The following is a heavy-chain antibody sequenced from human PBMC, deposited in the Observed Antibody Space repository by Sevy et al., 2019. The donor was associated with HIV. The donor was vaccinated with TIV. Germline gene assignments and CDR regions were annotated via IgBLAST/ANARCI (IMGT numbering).Heavy chain of an antibody. D-gene: IGHD5-12*01. CDR3: ARVRLRFEVDY. CDR1: GFTFSSYG. CDR2: IWYDGSNK. V-gene: IGHV3-33*01. J-gene: IGHJ4*02. Sequence: GGSLRLSCAASGFTFSSYGMHWVRQAPGKGLEWVAVIWYDGSNKYYADSVKGRFTISRDNSKNTLYLQMNSLRAEDTAGYYCARVRLRFEVDYWGQGTLVTVSS.